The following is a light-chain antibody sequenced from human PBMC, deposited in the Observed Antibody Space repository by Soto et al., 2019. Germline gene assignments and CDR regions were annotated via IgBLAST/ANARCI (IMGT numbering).Light chain of an antibody. CDR1: QSVDSSF. CDR3: QQYVSPMT. J-gene: IGKJ1*01. V-gene: IGKV3-20*01. CDR2: DAS. Sequence: EIVLTQSPGSLSLSPGERATLSCRASQSVDSSFFAWYQQKPGQAPRLLIYDASNRATGIPDRFSGRGSGPDFTLPISRLEPEDFAVYYCQQYVSPMTCGQGTNVEIK.